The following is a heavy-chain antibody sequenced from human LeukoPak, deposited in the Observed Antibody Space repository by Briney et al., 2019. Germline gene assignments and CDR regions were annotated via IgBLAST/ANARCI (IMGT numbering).Heavy chain of an antibody. D-gene: IGHD3-22*01. CDR3: AKDSSHYYDSSGYAY. CDR2: ISSSGSTI. CDR1: GFTFSDYY. J-gene: IGHJ4*02. V-gene: IGHV3-11*01. Sequence: GGSLRLSCAASGFTFSDYYMSWIRQAPGKGLEWVSYISSSGSTIYYADSVKGRFTISRDNSKNTLYLQMNSLRAEDTAVYYCAKDSSHYYDSSGYAYWGQGTLVTVSS.